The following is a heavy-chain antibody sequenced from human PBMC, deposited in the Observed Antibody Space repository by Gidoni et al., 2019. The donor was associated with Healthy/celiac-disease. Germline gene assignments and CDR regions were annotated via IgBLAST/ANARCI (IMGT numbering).Heavy chain of an antibody. CDR2: IKSKTDGGTT. CDR1: GFTFSNAW. Sequence: EVQLVESGGGLVKPGGSLRLSCAASGFTFSNAWMNWVRQAPGKGLEWVGRIKSKTDGGTTDYAAPVKGRFTISRDDSKNTLYLQMNSLKTEDTAVYYCTTDYYDSSGYYYPGYWGQGTLVTVSS. D-gene: IGHD3-22*01. V-gene: IGHV3-15*07. J-gene: IGHJ4*02. CDR3: TTDYYDSSGYYYPGY.